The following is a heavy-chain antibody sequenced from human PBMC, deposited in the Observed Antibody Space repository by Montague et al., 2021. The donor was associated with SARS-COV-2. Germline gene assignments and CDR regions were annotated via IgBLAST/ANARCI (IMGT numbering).Heavy chain of an antibody. V-gene: IGHV3-21*01. CDR1: GFTVSDYN. J-gene: IGHJ4*02. Sequence: PLRLSCAASGFTVSDYNMNFVRQAPGKGPEWVSSISLSGRNIYYTDSVKGRFTVSRDTAKNSLYLQMNSLRAEDTAIYYCARGGTKQQRMDYFDYWGQGTLVTVSS. CDR3: ARGGTKQQRMDYFDY. D-gene: IGHD6-25*01. CDR2: ISLSGRNI.